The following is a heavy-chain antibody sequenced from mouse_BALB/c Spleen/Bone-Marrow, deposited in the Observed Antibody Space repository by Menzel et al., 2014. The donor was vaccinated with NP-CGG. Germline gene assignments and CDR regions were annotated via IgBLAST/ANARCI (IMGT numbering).Heavy chain of an antibody. Sequence: QVQLQQSGAELVKPGTSVKLSCKTSGYTFTSYWMHWVKQRPGQGLEWIGEIIPSNGRSNYNEKFKNKATPTVDKSSSTAYMQLSSLTSEDSAVYFCARTYGDSPYFYAMDYWGQGTSVTVSS. J-gene: IGHJ4*01. CDR1: GYTFTSYW. V-gene: IGHV1S81*02. CDR2: IIPSNGRS. CDR3: ARTYGDSPYFYAMDY. D-gene: IGHD2-13*01.